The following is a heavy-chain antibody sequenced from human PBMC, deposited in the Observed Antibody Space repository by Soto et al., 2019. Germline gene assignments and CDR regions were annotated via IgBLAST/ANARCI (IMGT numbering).Heavy chain of an antibody. Sequence: ASVPVSCKASGYTFTSYVINGLRPPTGKGLGWMGWMIPISGNTGYAQKFQGRVTMSLTTSISTAYVELNSLRSDDTAEYYCARAWHRVAVAGTGAFDIWGQGTMVTVSS. J-gene: IGHJ3*02. D-gene: IGHD6-13*01. CDR2: MIPISGNT. CDR1: GYTFTSYV. V-gene: IGHV1-8*01. CDR3: ARAWHRVAVAGTGAFDI.